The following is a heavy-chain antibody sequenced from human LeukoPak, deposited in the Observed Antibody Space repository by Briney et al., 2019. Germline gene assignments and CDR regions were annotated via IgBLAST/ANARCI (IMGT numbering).Heavy chain of an antibody. D-gene: IGHD2-8*01. V-gene: IGHV4-39*01. Sequence: NPSETLSLTCTVSGGSISSSSYYWGWIRQPPGKGLEWIGSIYYSGSTYYNPSLKSRVTISVDTSKNQFSLKLSSVTAADTAVYYCTSSVYAFTAKYYFDYWGQGTLATVSS. CDR1: GGSISSSSYY. J-gene: IGHJ4*02. CDR3: TSSVYAFTAKYYFDY. CDR2: IYYSGST.